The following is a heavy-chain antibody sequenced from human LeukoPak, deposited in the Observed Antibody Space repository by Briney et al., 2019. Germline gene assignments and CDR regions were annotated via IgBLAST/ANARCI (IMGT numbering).Heavy chain of an antibody. J-gene: IGHJ6*03. V-gene: IGHV1-69*06. CDR1: GYTFSDYG. Sequence: SVKVSCKASGYTFSDYGITWVRQAPGQGLEWMGGIIPIFGTANYAQKFQDRVTITADKSTSTAYMELSSLRSEDTAVYYCARGFFDLSYYYYMDVWGKGTTVTVSS. CDR3: ARGFFDLSYYYYMDV. CDR2: IIPIFGTA. D-gene: IGHD3-9*01.